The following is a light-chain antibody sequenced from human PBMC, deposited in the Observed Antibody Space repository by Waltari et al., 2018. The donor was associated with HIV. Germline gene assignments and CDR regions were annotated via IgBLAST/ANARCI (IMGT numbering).Light chain of an antibody. V-gene: IGKV3-20*01. CDR1: QSVSSSY. CDR2: GAS. CDR3: QQYGSSPPLT. Sequence: IVLTQSPGPLSLSPGERATLSCRASQSVSSSYLAWYQQKPGQAPRLLIYGASSRATGIPDRFSGSGSGTDFTLTISRLEPEDFAVYYCQQYGSSPPLTFGQGTRLEIK. J-gene: IGKJ5*01.